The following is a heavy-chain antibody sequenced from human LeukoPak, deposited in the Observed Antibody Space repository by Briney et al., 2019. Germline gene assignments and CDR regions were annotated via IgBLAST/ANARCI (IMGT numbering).Heavy chain of an antibody. J-gene: IGHJ4*02. CDR2: IKQDGSEK. CDR3: ARERRDRYYYGSGGIDY. CDR1: GFTFSSYW. D-gene: IGHD3-10*01. Sequence: GGSLRLSCAASGFTFSSYWMSWVRQAPGKGLEWVANIKQDGSEKYYVDSVKGRFTISRDNAKNSLYLQMNSLRAEDTAVYYCARERRDRYYYGSGGIDYWGQGTLVTASS. V-gene: IGHV3-7*01.